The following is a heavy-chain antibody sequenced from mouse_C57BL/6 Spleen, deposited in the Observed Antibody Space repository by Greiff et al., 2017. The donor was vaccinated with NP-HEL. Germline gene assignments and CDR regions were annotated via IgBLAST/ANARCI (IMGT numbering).Heavy chain of an antibody. Sequence: EVQLVESGGGLVKPGGSLKLSCAASGFTFSDYGMHWVRQAPEKGLEWVAYISSGSSTIYYADTVKGRFTISRDNAKNTLFLQMTSLRSKDTAMYYCARSITTVVAFDYWGQGTTLTVSS. J-gene: IGHJ2*01. V-gene: IGHV5-17*01. CDR3: ARSITTVVAFDY. D-gene: IGHD1-1*01. CDR2: ISSGSSTI. CDR1: GFTFSDYG.